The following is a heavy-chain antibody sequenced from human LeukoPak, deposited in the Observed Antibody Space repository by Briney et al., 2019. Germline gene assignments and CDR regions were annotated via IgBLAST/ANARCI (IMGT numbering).Heavy chain of an antibody. V-gene: IGHV3-7*01. Sequence: GGSLRLSCAASGDTFSSYWMSWVRQAPGKGLEWVANIKQDGSEKYYVDSVKGRFTISRDNAKNSLYLQMNSLRAEDTAVYYCARMAYSSSWYYLYYYYYMDVWGKGTTVTISS. CDR2: IKQDGSEK. D-gene: IGHD6-13*01. CDR3: ARMAYSSSWYYLYYYYYMDV. J-gene: IGHJ6*03. CDR1: GDTFSSYW.